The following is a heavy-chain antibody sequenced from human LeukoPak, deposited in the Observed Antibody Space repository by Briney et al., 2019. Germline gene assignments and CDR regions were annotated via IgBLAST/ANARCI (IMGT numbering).Heavy chain of an antibody. CDR3: ARLITGTTTAFDI. Sequence: PGGSLRLSCAASGFAFSSYAMSWVRQAPGKGLEWVSIISGSGGSTYYADSVKGRFTISRDNSKNTLYLQMNSLKVEDTAVYYCARLITGTTTAFDIWGQGTMVTVSS. CDR2: ISGSGGST. V-gene: IGHV3-23*01. CDR1: GFAFSSYA. D-gene: IGHD1-7*01. J-gene: IGHJ3*02.